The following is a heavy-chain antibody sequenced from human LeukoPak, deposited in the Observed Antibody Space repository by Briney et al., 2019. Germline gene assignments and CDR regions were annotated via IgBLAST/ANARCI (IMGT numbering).Heavy chain of an antibody. CDR2: IYYSGST. Sequence: SETLSLTCTVSGGSISSSSYYWGWIRQPPGKGLEWIGSIYYSGSTYYNPSLKSRVTISVDTSKNQFSLKLSSVTAADTAVYYCARDSSSGSLGYWGQGTLVTVSS. CDR3: ARDSSSGSLGY. V-gene: IGHV4-39*07. J-gene: IGHJ4*02. D-gene: IGHD1-26*01. CDR1: GGSISSSSYY.